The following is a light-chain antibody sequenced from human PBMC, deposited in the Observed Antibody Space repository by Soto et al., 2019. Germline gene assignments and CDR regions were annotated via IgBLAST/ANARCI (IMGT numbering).Light chain of an antibody. CDR3: QQRSSWPIA. CDR2: DAS. CDR1: QSVSSY. J-gene: IGKJ5*01. Sequence: ERVMPQSPSTLSVSQEEGATLSSGPFQSVSSYAAGDQQKPGQAPWRLIFDASNRATRIPAMFGCSWSGTDCSLTISSLEPEDVAVYYGQQRSSWPIAFGQGTRLEIK. V-gene: IGKV3-11*01.